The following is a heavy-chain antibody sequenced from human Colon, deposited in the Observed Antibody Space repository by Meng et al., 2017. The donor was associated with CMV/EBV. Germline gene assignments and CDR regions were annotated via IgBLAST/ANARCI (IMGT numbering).Heavy chain of an antibody. CDR3: ARDGGPGSSSVGGDY. D-gene: IGHD6-6*01. CDR1: GGTFSSYN. V-gene: IGHV1-69*04. Sequence: SVKVSCKASGGTFSSYNISWVRQAPGQGLEWMGRIIPILGIANYAQKFQGRVTITADKSTSTAYMELSSLRSEDTAVYYCARDGGPGSSSVGGDYWGQGTLVTVSS. J-gene: IGHJ4*02. CDR2: IIPILGIA.